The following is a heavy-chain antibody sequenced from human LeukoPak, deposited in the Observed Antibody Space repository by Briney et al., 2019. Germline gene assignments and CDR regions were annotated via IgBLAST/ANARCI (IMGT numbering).Heavy chain of an antibody. D-gene: IGHD3-3*01. Sequence: SETLSLTCAVYGGSFSGYYWSWIRQPPGKGLEWIGEINHSGSTNYNPSLKSRVTISVDTSKNQFPLKLSSVTAADTAVYYCARGIINDFWSGYYPGTPDYWGQGTLVTVSS. CDR1: GGSFSGYY. V-gene: IGHV4-34*01. CDR3: ARGIINDFWSGYYPGTPDY. J-gene: IGHJ4*02. CDR2: INHSGST.